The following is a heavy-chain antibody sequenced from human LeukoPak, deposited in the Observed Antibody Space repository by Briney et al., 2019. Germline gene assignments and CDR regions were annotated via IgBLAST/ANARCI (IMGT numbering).Heavy chain of an antibody. CDR2: IWYDGSNK. Sequence: GGSLRLSCAASGFTFSSYGMHWVRQAPGKGLEWVAVIWYDGSNKYYADSVKGRFTISRDNSKNTLYLQMNSLRAEDTAVYFCVRDRYNYGEPYFDHWGQGALVTVSS. D-gene: IGHD5-18*01. CDR1: GFTFSSYG. CDR3: VRDRYNYGEPYFDH. J-gene: IGHJ4*02. V-gene: IGHV3-33*08.